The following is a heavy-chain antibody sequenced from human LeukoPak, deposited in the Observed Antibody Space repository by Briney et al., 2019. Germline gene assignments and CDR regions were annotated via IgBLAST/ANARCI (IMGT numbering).Heavy chain of an antibody. J-gene: IGHJ3*02. CDR2: IYYSGST. V-gene: IGHV4-59*01. Sequence: KTSETLSLTCTVSGGSISSYYWSWIRQPPGKGLEWIGYIYYSGSTNYNPSLKSRVTISVDTSKNQFSLNLSSVTAADTAVYYCARYSSGWRSFDIWGQGTMVIVSS. CDR3: ARYSSGWRSFDI. CDR1: GGSISSYY. D-gene: IGHD6-19*01.